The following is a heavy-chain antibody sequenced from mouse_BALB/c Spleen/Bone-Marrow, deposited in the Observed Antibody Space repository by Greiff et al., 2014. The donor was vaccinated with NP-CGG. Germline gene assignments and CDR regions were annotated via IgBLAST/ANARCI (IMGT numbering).Heavy chain of an antibody. CDR1: GYTFTSYW. V-gene: IGHV1S22*01. CDR3: TGAPGFAD. Sequence: LKQSGSELVRPGASVKLSCKASGYTFTSYWMHWVKQRPGRGLEWIGNIYPGSGSTNYDEKFKSKATLTVDTSSSTAYMQLSSLTSVDSAVYYCTGAPGFADWGQGTLVTVSA. J-gene: IGHJ3*01. CDR2: IYPGSGST.